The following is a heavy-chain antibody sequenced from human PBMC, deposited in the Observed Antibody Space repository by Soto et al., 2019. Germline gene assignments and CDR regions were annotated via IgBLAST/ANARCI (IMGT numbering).Heavy chain of an antibody. Sequence: GGSLRLSCAASGFTVSSNYMSWVRQAPGKGLEWVSVIYSGGSTYYADSVKGRFTISRDNSKNTLYLQMNSLRAEDTAVYYCAVASIAARPAYYGMNVWGQGTTVTVS. CDR1: GFTVSSNY. CDR3: AVASIAARPAYYGMNV. CDR2: IYSGGST. J-gene: IGHJ6*02. V-gene: IGHV3-53*01. D-gene: IGHD6-6*01.